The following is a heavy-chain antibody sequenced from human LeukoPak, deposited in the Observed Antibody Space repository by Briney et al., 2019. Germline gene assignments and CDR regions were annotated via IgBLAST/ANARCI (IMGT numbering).Heavy chain of an antibody. V-gene: IGHV1-69*13. Sequence: SVKVSGKASESTFSGYAVSWVGQAPVQRLEWMGGIIPIFGTANYAQKFQGRVTITADESTSTAYMELSSLRSEDTAVYYCARDVGENSYGQTDWFDPWGQGTLVTVSS. CDR1: ESTFSGYA. CDR2: IIPIFGTA. J-gene: IGHJ5*02. CDR3: ARDVGENSYGQTDWFDP. D-gene: IGHD5-18*01.